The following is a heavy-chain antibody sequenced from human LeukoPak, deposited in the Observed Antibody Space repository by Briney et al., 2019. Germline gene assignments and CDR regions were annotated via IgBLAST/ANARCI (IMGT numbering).Heavy chain of an antibody. CDR2: ISSSSRYI. D-gene: IGHD3-16*01. Sequence: GGSLRLSRAPSVFTSVSYSMNWVRPAPGKGRGCVSSISSSSRYIYYADSVKGRFTIPRGNAENSLYLQMNSLRAEDTAVYYCARVTSLQLTPPADWGQGTLVTVSS. V-gene: IGHV3-21*01. CDR3: ARVTSLQLTPPAD. J-gene: IGHJ4*02. CDR1: VFTSVSYS.